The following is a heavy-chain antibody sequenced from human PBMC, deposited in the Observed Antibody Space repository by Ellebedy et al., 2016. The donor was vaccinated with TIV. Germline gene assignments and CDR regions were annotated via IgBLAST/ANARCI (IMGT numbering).Heavy chain of an antibody. V-gene: IGHV4-59*01. D-gene: IGHD3-10*01. CDR1: GGSISSDY. CDR3: ARDDPITGNAFDI. J-gene: IGHJ3*02. Sequence: MPSETLSLTCTISGGSISSDYWSWIRQSPGKGLAWVGYINHNGNTNYSPSLRSRVTISVDTSKNQFSLKLASVTAADTAVYFCARDDPITGNAFDIWGHGTVVTVSS. CDR2: INHNGNT.